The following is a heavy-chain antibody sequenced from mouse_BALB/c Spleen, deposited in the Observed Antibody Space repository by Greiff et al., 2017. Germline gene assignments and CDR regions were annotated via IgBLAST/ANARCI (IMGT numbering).Heavy chain of an antibody. CDR1: GFTFSSYT. D-gene: IGHD2-10*02. J-gene: IGHJ3*01. V-gene: IGHV5-12-2*01. CDR3: ARGGYGNEFAY. Sequence: EVMLVESGGGLVQPGGSLKLSCAASGFTFSSYTMSWVRQTPEKRLEWVAYISNGGGSTYYPDTVKGRFTISRDNAKNTLYLQMSSLKSEDTAMYYCARGGYGNEFAYWGQGTLVTVSA. CDR2: ISNGGGST.